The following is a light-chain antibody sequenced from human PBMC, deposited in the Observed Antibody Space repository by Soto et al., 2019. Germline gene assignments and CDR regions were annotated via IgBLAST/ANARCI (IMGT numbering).Light chain of an antibody. Sequence: DIQMTQSPSTLSASVGDRVTITCRASQSISSWLAWYQQKPGKAPKLLIYKASSVESGVPSRFSGSGSGTDITLTISRLQPDDFASYCWQQYNSYPFTFGQGTKLEIK. V-gene: IGKV1-5*03. CDR3: QQYNSYPFT. CDR1: QSISSW. J-gene: IGKJ2*01. CDR2: KAS.